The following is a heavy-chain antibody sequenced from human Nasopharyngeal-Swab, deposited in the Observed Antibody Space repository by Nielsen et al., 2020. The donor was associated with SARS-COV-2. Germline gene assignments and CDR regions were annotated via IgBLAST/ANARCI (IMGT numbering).Heavy chain of an antibody. J-gene: IGHJ4*02. D-gene: IGHD3-9*01. V-gene: IGHV4-39*07. Sequence: WIRQPPGKGLEWIGNIFSGGNTYYNPSLDSRVTISLDTSKNQFSPKLSSVTAADTAVYYCARGTDIPPDYWGQGTLVTVSS. CDR3: ARGTDIPPDY. CDR2: IFSGGNT.